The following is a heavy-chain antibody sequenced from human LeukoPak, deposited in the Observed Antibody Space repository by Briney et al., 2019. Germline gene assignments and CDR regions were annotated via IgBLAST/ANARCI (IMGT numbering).Heavy chain of an antibody. V-gene: IGHV3-23*01. D-gene: IGHD2-15*01. CDR3: ARADFCSGGSCYPYPFDY. Sequence: TGGSLRLSCAASGFTFSSDDMSWVRRAPGKGLVWVTGISGSGGSTYYADSVKGRFTISRDNAKNSLYLQMNSLRAEDTAVYYCARADFCSGGSCYPYPFDYWGQGTLVTVSS. CDR2: ISGSGGST. J-gene: IGHJ4*02. CDR1: GFTFSSDD.